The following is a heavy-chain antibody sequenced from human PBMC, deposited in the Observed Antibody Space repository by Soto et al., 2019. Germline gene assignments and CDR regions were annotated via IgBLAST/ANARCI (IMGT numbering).Heavy chain of an antibody. CDR3: VRDYASDSGVLLDF. CDR1: GYIFTSFG. J-gene: IGHJ4*02. V-gene: IGHV1-18*01. CDR2: INAYNGNT. Sequence: ASVKVSCKTSGYIFTSFGISWVRQAPGQGLEWMGWINAYNGNTNYAQNFQGRVTITKDTSATTAYMELSRLIPEDTAVYYCVRDYASDSGVLLDFWGQGTLVTVSS. D-gene: IGHD3-22*01.